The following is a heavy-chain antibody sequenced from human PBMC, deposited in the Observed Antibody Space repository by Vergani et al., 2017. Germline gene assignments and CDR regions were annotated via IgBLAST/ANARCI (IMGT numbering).Heavy chain of an antibody. CDR2: IRYDGSNT. D-gene: IGHD6-19*01. J-gene: IGHJ4*02. CDR3: ARDTVGGSRYFDY. V-gene: IGHV3-30*02. CDR1: GFTFSNYG. Sequence: QVQLVESGGGVVQPGGSLRLSCGASGFTFSNYGMHWVRQAPGKGLEWVTFIRYDGSNTYYADSVKGRFTISRDNSKNTLFLQMNSLRPEDTAVYYCARDTVGGSRYFDYWGRESLVTVSS.